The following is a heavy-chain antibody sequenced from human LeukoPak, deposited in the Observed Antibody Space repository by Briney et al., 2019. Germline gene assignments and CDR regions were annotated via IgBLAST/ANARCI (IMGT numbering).Heavy chain of an antibody. CDR1: GFTFSSQS. V-gene: IGHV3-48*04. CDR2: ISSSGSTI. CDR3: XXXXXGXXANGYYYYMDV. J-gene: IGHJ6*03. Sequence: GGSLXXSCVASGFTFSSQSMNWVRQAPGKGLEWVSYISSSGSTIYYADSVKGRFTISRGNAKNSLYLQMNSLRAEDTAVYYXXXXXXGXXANGYYYYMDVWGKGTTVTISS.